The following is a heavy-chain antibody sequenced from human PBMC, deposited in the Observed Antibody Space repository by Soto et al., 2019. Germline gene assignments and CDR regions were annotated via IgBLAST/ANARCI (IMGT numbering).Heavy chain of an antibody. V-gene: IGHV4-39*01. D-gene: IGHD4-17*01. J-gene: IGHJ5*02. CDR3: ARHRPDGRTVTTLGWLDP. CDR1: GGSINNYY. Sequence: QLQLQESGPGLVKPSETLSLICTVSGGSINNYYWGWIRQPPGKGLEWIGGIYSRGNTYYNPSLKSRVTISVDTSKNQFSLKLSSVTAADTAVYYCARHRPDGRTVTTLGWLDPWGQGTLVTVSS. CDR2: IYSRGNT.